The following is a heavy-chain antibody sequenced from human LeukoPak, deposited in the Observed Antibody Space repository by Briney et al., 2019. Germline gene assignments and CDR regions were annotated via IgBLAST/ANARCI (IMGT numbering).Heavy chain of an antibody. J-gene: IGHJ4*02. Sequence: GGSLRLSCAASGFTFSSYWMSWVRQAPGKGLEWVANIKQDGSEKYYVDSVKGRFTISRDNAKNSLYLQMNSLRAEDTAVYYCARVGSPYYYDSSGYYYNYWGQGALVTVSS. CDR3: ARVGSPYYYDSSGYYYNY. CDR2: IKQDGSEK. D-gene: IGHD3-22*01. CDR1: GFTFSSYW. V-gene: IGHV3-7*01.